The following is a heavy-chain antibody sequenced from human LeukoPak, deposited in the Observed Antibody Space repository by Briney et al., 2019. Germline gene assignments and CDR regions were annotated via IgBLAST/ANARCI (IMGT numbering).Heavy chain of an antibody. Sequence: PSETLSLTCAVYGGSFNGYYWSWIRQPPGKGLEWIGEINHSGSTNYNPSLKSRVTISVDTSKNQYSLKLSSVTAADTAVYYCASLMTILGYWGQGTLVTVSS. V-gene: IGHV4-34*01. D-gene: IGHD2-21*01. CDR2: INHSGST. CDR1: GGSFNGYY. J-gene: IGHJ4*02. CDR3: ASLMTILGY.